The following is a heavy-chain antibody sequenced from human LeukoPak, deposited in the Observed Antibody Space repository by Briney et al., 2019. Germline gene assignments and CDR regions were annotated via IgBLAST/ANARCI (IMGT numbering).Heavy chain of an antibody. Sequence: GRSLRLSCAASGFTFDDYAMHWVRQVPGKGLEWVSGISWNSGSIGYADSVKGRFTISRDNAKNSLYLQMSSLRGEDTALYYCAKDRKSRYSSSSGDFDYWGQGTLVTVSS. D-gene: IGHD6-6*01. CDR2: ISWNSGSI. CDR1: GFTFDDYA. CDR3: AKDRKSRYSSSSGDFDY. J-gene: IGHJ4*02. V-gene: IGHV3-9*01.